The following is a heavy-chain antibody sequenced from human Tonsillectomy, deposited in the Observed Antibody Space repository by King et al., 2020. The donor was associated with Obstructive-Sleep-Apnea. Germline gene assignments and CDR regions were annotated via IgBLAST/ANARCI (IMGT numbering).Heavy chain of an antibody. Sequence: VQLQQWGAGLLKPSETLSLTCAVYRGSFTGYYWSWIRQSPGTGLEYIGEINHSGSTKYNPSLKSRVTISVDTSKNQFSLKLSSVTAADTAVYYCAVQSYDYVWGSYRLFDYWGQGTLVTVSS. V-gene: IGHV4-34*01. CDR3: AVQSYDYVWGSYRLFDY. CDR2: INHSGST. D-gene: IGHD3-16*02. J-gene: IGHJ4*02. CDR1: RGSFTGYY.